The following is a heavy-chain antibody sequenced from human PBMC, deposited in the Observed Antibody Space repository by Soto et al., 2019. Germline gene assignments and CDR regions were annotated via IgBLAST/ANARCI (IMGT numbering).Heavy chain of an antibody. CDR2: INSDGSST. V-gene: IGHV3-74*01. J-gene: IGHJ4*02. CDR1: GFTFSCYW. D-gene: IGHD2-15*01. CDR3: VRTSLVVAAATREDY. Sequence: EVQLVESGGGLVQPGESLRLSCAASGFTFSCYWMHWVRQAPGKGLVCVSRINSDGSSTSYAGSVKGRFTISRDNAKNTLYLKMNSLRAEDTAVYYCVRTSLVVAAATREDYWGQGTLVTVSS.